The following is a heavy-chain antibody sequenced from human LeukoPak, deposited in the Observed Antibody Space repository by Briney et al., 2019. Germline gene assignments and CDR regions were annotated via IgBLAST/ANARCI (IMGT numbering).Heavy chain of an antibody. CDR3: TRPREYFDSSGYSNSDWYFDL. Sequence: SETLSLTCAVSGDSISSANWWNWVRQSPGKGLEWIGYINSGGGTLYNPSLKSRVTISADTSKNQFSLKLSSVTAADTAVYYCTRPREYFDSSGYSNSDWYFDLWGRGTLVTVSS. CDR2: INSGGGT. V-gene: IGHV4-28*01. D-gene: IGHD3-22*01. J-gene: IGHJ2*01. CDR1: GDSISSANW.